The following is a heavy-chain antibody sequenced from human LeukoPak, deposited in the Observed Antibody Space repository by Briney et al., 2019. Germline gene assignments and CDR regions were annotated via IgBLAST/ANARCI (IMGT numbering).Heavy chain of an antibody. CDR2: IWYDGSNK. D-gene: IGHD6-13*01. CDR1: GFTFSSYG. CDR3: ARAGYSSSWYPLGY. Sequence: GGSLRLSCAASGFTFSSYGMHWVRQAPGKGLEWVAVIWYDGSNKYYADSVKGRFTISRDNSKNTLYLQMNSLRAEDTAVYYCARAGYSSSWYPLGYWGQGTLVTVSS. V-gene: IGHV3-33*01. J-gene: IGHJ4*02.